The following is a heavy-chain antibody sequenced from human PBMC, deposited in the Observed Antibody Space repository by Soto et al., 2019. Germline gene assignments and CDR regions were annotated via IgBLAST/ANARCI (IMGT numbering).Heavy chain of an antibody. CDR3: AKERSKSSTTVTTSGYAFDI. V-gene: IGHV3-30*18. D-gene: IGHD4-17*01. CDR2: ISYGGSNK. CDR1: GFTFSSYG. Sequence: PGGSLRLSCAASGFTFSSYGMHWVRQAPGKGLEWVAVISYGGSNKYYADSVKGRFTISRDNSKNTLYLQMNSLRAEDTAVYYCAKERSKSSTTVTTSGYAFDIWGQGTMVTVSS. J-gene: IGHJ3*02.